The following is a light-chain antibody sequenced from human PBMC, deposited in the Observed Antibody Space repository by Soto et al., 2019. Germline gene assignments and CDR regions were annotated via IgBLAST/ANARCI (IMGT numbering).Light chain of an antibody. CDR1: QSVSSSY. J-gene: IGKJ1*01. CDR2: GAS. Sequence: ILLTQSPGTPSLSPGERATPSCRASQSVSSSYLAWYQQTPGQAPRLLIYGASSRATGIPDRFSGSGSGTVFTLTINILEPDDFAVYYCHQYGNSPQTFGQGTKVDIK. V-gene: IGKV3-20*01. CDR3: HQYGNSPQT.